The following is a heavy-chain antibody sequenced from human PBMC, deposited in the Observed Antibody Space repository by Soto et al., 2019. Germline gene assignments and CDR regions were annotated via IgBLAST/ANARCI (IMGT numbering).Heavy chain of an antibody. CDR3: ARDNGYSYGTGRVDY. CDR1: GYTFTSYG. J-gene: IGHJ4*02. V-gene: IGHV1-18*01. D-gene: IGHD5-18*01. CDR2: ISAYNSNT. Sequence: GASVKVSCKASGYTFTSYGISWVRQAPGQGLERMGWISAYNSNTNYAQKLQGRVTMTTDTSTSTAYMKLRSLRSDDTAVYYCARDNGYSYGTGRVDYWGQGTLVTVSS.